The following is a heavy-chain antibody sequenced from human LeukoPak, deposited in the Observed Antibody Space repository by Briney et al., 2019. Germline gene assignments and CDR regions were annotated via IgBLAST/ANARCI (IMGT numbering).Heavy chain of an antibody. CDR3: ARDLIAGPGPRKRNSQH. Sequence: PGGSLRLSCAASGFTFSSYWMSWVRQAPGKGLEWVANIKQDGSEKYYADSVKGRFTISRDNAKNSLYLQMNSLRAEDTAVYYCARDLIAGPGPRKRNSQHGGRAPRAPVP. V-gene: IGHV3-7*01. J-gene: IGHJ1*01. D-gene: IGHD1-26*01. CDR1: GFTFSSYW. CDR2: IKQDGSEK.